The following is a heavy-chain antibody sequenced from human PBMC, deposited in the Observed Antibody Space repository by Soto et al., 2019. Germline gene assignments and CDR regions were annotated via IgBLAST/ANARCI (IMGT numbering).Heavy chain of an antibody. D-gene: IGHD3-10*01. Sequence: SETLSLTCTVSGGSISSSSYYWGWIRQPPGKGLEWIGSIFYSGSTNYNPSLKSRVTISVDTSKNQFSLNLSSVTAEDRGVYYWARIGLGGEKKLITGVRGTIQFNYGGREPR. J-gene: IGHJ4*02. V-gene: IGHV4-39*07. CDR1: GGSISSSSYY. CDR2: IFYSGST. CDR3: ARIGLGGEKKLITGVRGTIQFNY.